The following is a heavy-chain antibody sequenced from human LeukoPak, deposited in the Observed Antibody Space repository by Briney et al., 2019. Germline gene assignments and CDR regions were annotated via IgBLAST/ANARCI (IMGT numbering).Heavy chain of an antibody. J-gene: IGHJ4*02. CDR3: AKGSYYYDSSGYYSYYFDY. V-gene: IGHV3-23*01. D-gene: IGHD3-22*01. CDR2: ISGSGGST. Sequence: GGSLRLSCAASGFTFSSSAMSWVRQAPGKGLEWVSAISGSGGSTYYADSVKGRFTISRDNSKNTLYLQMNSLRAEDTAVYYCAKGSYYYDSSGYYSYYFDYWGQGTLVTVSS. CDR1: GFTFSSSA.